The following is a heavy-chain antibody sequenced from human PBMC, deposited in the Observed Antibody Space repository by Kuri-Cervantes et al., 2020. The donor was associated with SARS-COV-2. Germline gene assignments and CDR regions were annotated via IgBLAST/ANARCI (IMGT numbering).Heavy chain of an antibody. Sequence: GSLRLSCAVSGGSISSSNWWSWVRQHPGKGLEWIGEIYHSGSTNYNPSLKSRVTISVDKSKNQFSLKLSSVTAADTAVYYCARSTGIVVVPAAIWDYFDYWGQGTLVTVSS. CDR2: IYHSGST. CDR3: ARSTGIVVVPAAIWDYFDY. CDR1: GGSISSSNW. D-gene: IGHD2-2*01. J-gene: IGHJ4*02. V-gene: IGHV4-4*02.